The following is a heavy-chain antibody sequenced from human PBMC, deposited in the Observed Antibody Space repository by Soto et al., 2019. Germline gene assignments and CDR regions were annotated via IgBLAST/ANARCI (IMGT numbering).Heavy chain of an antibody. J-gene: IGHJ4*02. V-gene: IGHV4-30-4*01. CDR3: ARGPSGDKIDY. CDR1: GGSISSAAYC. D-gene: IGHD7-27*01. Sequence: PSETLSLSCTVSGGSISSAAYCWSWIRQSPDKGLEWIGHIYDGGTTYSSPSLKGRVTILADTSETQFSLKLSSVSAADTAVYYCARGPSGDKIDYWGQGIQVTVSS. CDR2: IYDGGTT.